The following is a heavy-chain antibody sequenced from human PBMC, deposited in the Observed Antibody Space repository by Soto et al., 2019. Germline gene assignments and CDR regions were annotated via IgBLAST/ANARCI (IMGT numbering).Heavy chain of an antibody. CDR2: IYYSGST. CDR1: GGSISSYY. CDR3: ARTMYYYGSGSYYIPNYYMDV. Sequence: ETLSLTCTVSGGSISSYYWSWIRQPPGKGLEWIGYIYYSGSTNYNPSLKSRVTISVDTSKNQFSLKLSSVTAADTAVYYCARTMYYYGSGSYYIPNYYMDVWGKGTTVTVSS. D-gene: IGHD3-10*01. V-gene: IGHV4-59*08. J-gene: IGHJ6*03.